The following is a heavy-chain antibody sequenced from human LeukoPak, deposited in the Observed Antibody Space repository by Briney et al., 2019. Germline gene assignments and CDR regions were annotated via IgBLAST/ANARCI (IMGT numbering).Heavy chain of an antibody. D-gene: IGHD3-10*01. CDR1: GGSISSSSYY. CDR3: ARTTMVRGVIIPRWFDP. V-gene: IGHV4-61*05. CDR2: IYYSGST. J-gene: IGHJ5*02. Sequence: PSETLSLTCTVSGGSISSSSYYWGWIRQPPGKGLEWIGYIYYSGSTNYNPSLKSRVTTSVDTSKNQFSLKLSSVTAADTAVYYCARTTMVRGVIIPRWFDPWGQGTLVTVSS.